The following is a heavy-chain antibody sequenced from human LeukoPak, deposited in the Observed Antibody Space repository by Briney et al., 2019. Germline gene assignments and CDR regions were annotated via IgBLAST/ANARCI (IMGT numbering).Heavy chain of an antibody. J-gene: IGHJ4*02. D-gene: IGHD4-23*01. Sequence: PSETLSLTCTVSGGSISSYYWSWIRQPAGKGLEWIGRIYTSGSTNYNPSLKSRVTMSVDTSKNQFSLKLSYVTAADTAVYYCASESVVTAYFDYWGQGTLVTVSS. CDR1: GGSISSYY. CDR3: ASESVVTAYFDY. V-gene: IGHV4-4*07. CDR2: IYTSGST.